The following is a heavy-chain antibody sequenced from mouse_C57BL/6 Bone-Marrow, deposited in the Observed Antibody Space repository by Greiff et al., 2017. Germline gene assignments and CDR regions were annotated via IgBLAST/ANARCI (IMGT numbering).Heavy chain of an antibody. Sequence: QVHVKQSGAELVKPGASVKMSCKASGYIFTSYWITWVKQRPGQGLEWIGDIYPGSGSTNYNEKFKSKATLTVDTSSSTAYMQLSSLTSEDSAVYYCAREGDYYGSTYYAMDYWGQGTSVTVSS. D-gene: IGHD1-1*01. CDR1: GYIFTSYW. J-gene: IGHJ4*01. CDR3: AREGDYYGSTYYAMDY. CDR2: IYPGSGST. V-gene: IGHV1-55*01.